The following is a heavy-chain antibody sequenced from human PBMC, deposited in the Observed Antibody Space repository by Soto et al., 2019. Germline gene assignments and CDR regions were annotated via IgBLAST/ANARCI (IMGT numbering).Heavy chain of an antibody. CDR1: GFTFRNHA. Sequence: QVQLVESGGGVVQPGGSLRLSCAASGFTFRNHAMHWVRQAPGKGLECLAVIAHDGSNAFYRDSVKGRFTVSRDNSKNTVNVYVNSLRSEDAGVDHLARGDREDILVVVGARPGEYGTDIWGQGTTVIVSS. CDR2: IAHDGSNA. D-gene: IGHD2-15*01. CDR3: ARGDREDILVVVGARPGEYGTDI. V-gene: IGHV3-30-3*01. J-gene: IGHJ6*02.